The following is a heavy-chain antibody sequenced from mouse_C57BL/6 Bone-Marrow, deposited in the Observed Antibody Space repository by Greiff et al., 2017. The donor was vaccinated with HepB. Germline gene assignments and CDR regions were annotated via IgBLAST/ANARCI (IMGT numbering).Heavy chain of an antibody. CDR2: IHPNSGST. Sequence: QVQLQQPGAELVKPGASVKLSCKASGYTFTSYWMHWVKQRPGQGLEWIGMIHPNSGSTNYNEKFKSKATLTVDKSSSTAYMQLSSLTYEDSAVYYCARSPYYYGSSPLDYWGQGTSVTVSS. CDR3: ARSPYYYGSSPLDY. J-gene: IGHJ4*01. D-gene: IGHD1-1*01. CDR1: GYTFTSYW. V-gene: IGHV1-64*01.